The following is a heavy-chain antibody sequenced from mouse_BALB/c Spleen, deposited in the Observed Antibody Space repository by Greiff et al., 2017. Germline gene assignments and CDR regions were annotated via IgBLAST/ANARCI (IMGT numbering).Heavy chain of an antibody. CDR2: IDPETGDT. CDR3: NAGSNWDVGGYIDY. D-gene: IGHD4-1*01. J-gene: IGHJ2*01. V-gene: IGHV14-4*02. CDR1: GFNIKDYY. Sequence: VQLQQSGAELVRPGASVKLSCTASGFNIKDYYMHWVKQRPEQGLEWIGWIDPETGDTEYAPKFQGKATMTADTSSNTAYLQLSSLTSEDTAVYYCNAGSNWDVGGYIDYWGQGTTLTVSS.